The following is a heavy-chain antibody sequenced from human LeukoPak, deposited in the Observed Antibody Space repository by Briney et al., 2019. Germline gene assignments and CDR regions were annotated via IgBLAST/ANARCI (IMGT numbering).Heavy chain of an antibody. Sequence: GGSLRLSCAASGFTFSNAWMSWVRQAPGKGLEWVGRIKSKTDGGTTDYAAPVKGRFTISKDDSKNTLYLQMNSLKTEDTAVYYCTTFFFYDSSGYDYWGQGTLVTVSS. J-gene: IGHJ4*02. D-gene: IGHD3-22*01. CDR3: TTFFFYDSSGYDY. CDR1: GFTFSNAW. V-gene: IGHV3-15*01. CDR2: IKSKTDGGTT.